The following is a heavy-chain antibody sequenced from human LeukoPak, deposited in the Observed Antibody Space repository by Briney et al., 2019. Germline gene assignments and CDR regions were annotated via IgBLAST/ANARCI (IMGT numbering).Heavy chain of an antibody. Sequence: PSETLSLPCTVSGGSISSYYWSWIRQPPGKGLEWIGYIYYSGSTNYNPSLKSRVTISVDTSKNQFSLKLSSVTAADTAVYYCARLAKPYGQSGSDYWGQGTLVTVSS. D-gene: IGHD1-26*01. J-gene: IGHJ4*02. CDR3: ARLAKPYGQSGSDY. V-gene: IGHV4-59*08. CDR2: IYYSGST. CDR1: GGSISSYY.